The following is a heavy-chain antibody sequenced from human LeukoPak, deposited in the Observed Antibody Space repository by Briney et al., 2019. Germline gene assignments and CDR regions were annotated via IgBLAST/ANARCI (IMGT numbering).Heavy chain of an antibody. Sequence: PSETLSLTCIVSGDITHYWGWIRQPPGKGLECIGSIYFSGSAYYNPSLKSRVTISVDRSKNQFSLKLSSVTAADTAVYYCASHLSGGDYFDYWGQGTLVTVSS. J-gene: IGHJ4*02. CDR1: GDITHY. CDR2: IYFSGSA. D-gene: IGHD3-10*02. CDR3: ASHLSGGDYFDY. V-gene: IGHV4-39*07.